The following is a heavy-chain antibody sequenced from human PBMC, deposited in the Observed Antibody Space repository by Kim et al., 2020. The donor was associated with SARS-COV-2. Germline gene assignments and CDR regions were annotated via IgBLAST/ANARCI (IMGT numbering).Heavy chain of an antibody. CDR2: DA. CDR3: ARRSQITGDY. Sequence: DARYSPSFQGQVTNSADKSISTAYLQWSSLKASDTAMYYCARRSQITGDYWGQGTLVTVSS. J-gene: IGHJ4*02. V-gene: IGHV5-51*01.